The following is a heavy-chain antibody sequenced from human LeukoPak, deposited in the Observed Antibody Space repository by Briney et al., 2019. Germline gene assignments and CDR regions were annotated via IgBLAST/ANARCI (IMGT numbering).Heavy chain of an antibody. Sequence: NPSETLSLTCAVYGGSFSVYYWSWIRQPPGKGLEWIGEINHSGSTNYNPSLKSRVTISVDTSKNQFSLKLSSVTAADTAVYYCARERYCSSTSCYIWFDPWGQGTLVTDSS. J-gene: IGHJ5*02. V-gene: IGHV4-34*01. CDR3: ARERYCSSTSCYIWFDP. CDR1: GGSFSVYY. CDR2: INHSGST. D-gene: IGHD2-2*02.